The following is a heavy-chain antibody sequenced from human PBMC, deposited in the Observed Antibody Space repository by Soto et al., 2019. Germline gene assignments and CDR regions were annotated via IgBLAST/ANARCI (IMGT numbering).Heavy chain of an antibody. CDR2: IDPSGNRI. CDR3: AKGRGGRGNEIDH. J-gene: IGHJ4*02. CDR1: GFTFSNSA. Sequence: EVQLLEYGGGLVQPGGSLRLSCTASGFTFSNSAMSWVRQAPGKGLEWVSSIDPSGNRIYQGDVAKGRFTISRDNSKNPLFLGMNSLRGDDTAIYSCAKGRGGRGNEIDHWGQGTLVTVSS. V-gene: IGHV3-23*05. D-gene: IGHD3-16*01.